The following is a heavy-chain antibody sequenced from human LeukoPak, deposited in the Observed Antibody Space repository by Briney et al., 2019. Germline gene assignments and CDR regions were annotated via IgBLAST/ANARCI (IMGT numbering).Heavy chain of an antibody. CDR1: GFTFSSYE. J-gene: IGHJ4*02. CDR2: ISSSGSTI. V-gene: IGHV3-48*03. D-gene: IGHD6-19*01. CDR3: ARSPTGSGWYYFDY. Sequence: GGSLRLSCAASGFTFSSYEMNWVRQAPGKGLEWVSYISSSGSTIYYADSVKGRFTISRDNAMNSLYLQMNSLRAEDTAVYYCARSPTGSGWYYFDYWGQGTLVTVSS.